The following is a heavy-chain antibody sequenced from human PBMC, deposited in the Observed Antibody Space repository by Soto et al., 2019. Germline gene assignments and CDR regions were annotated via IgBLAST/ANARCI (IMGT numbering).Heavy chain of an antibody. CDR1: GFTFSSYA. D-gene: IGHD3-10*01. V-gene: IGHV3-30-3*01. CDR2: ISYDGSNK. Sequence: QVQLVESGGGVVQPGRSLRLSCAASGFTFSSYAMHWVRQAPGKGLEWVAVISYDGSNKYYADSVKGRFTISRDNSKNTLYLQMSGLRAEDTAVYYCARDAGFYGSGDAFDYGGQGTLVTVSS. CDR3: ARDAGFYGSGDAFDY. J-gene: IGHJ4*02.